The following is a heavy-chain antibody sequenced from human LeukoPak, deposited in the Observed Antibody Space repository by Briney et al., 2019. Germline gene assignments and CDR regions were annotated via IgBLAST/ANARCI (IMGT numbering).Heavy chain of an antibody. D-gene: IGHD2-8*01. CDR2: MYYTGSP. J-gene: IGHJ4*02. CDR1: GGSIRSSSYY. Sequence: KPSETLSLTCIVSGGSIRSSSYYWGWIRQPPGKGLEWIGSMYYTGSPYYNPSLKTRVTISVDTSKNQFSLKLSSVTAADTAVYYCARDLGPEDTNDYWGQGTLVTVS. V-gene: IGHV4-39*07. CDR3: ARDLGPEDTNDY.